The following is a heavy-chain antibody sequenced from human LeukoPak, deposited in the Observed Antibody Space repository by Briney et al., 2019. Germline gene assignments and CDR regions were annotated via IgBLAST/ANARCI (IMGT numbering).Heavy chain of an antibody. CDR3: ARGWGDYGQNLPYFDY. Sequence: GGSLRSSCATLGFTSRNYAVNWVRKAPGKGLEWISHISSSGVTIYYADSVKGRFIISRDNAKNSLYLQLNSLRAEDTAVYYCARGWGDYGQNLPYFDYWGQGTLVTVS. CDR1: GFTSRNYA. J-gene: IGHJ4*02. V-gene: IGHV3-48*03. CDR2: ISSSGVTI. D-gene: IGHD4-17*01.